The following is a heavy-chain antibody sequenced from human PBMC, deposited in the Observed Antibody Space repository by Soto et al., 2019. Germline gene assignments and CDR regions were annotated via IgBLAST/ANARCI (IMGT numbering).Heavy chain of an antibody. D-gene: IGHD2-2*01. Sequence: GSGPTLVNPTQTLTLTCTFSGFSLSTSGVGVGWIRQPPGKALEWLALIYWDDDKRYSPSLKSRLTITKDTSKNQVVLTMTNMDPVDTATYYCAHRLGVVPAALNEYYYYMDFWGKGTTVTVSS. V-gene: IGHV2-5*02. CDR2: IYWDDDK. CDR3: AHRLGVVPAALNEYYYYMDF. J-gene: IGHJ6*03. CDR1: GFSLSTSGVG.